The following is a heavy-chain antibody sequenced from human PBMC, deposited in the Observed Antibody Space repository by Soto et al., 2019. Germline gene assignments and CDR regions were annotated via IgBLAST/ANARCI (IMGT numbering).Heavy chain of an antibody. J-gene: IGHJ6*03. D-gene: IGHD5-12*01. V-gene: IGHV3-53*05. CDR3: ARMGGIVATICYYYYMDV. CDR2: IYAGGNT. CDR1: GFTVSGNF. Sequence: SGGSLRLSCAASGFTVSGNFMSWVRQAPGEGLEWVSVIYAGGNTHYADSVKGRFTISRDNSQNTVYLQMNSLRAEDTAVYYCARMGGIVATICYYYYMDVWGKGTTVTVSS.